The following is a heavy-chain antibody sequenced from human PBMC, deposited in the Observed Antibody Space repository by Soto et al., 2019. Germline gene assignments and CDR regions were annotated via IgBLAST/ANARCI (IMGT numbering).Heavy chain of an antibody. D-gene: IGHD2-15*01. CDR2: ISAYTGDT. Sequence: QVQLVQSGGEVKKPGASVKVSCKASGYTFTSYGFTWVRQAPGQGLELMGWISAYTGDTNFAQKFRDRVTLSTDTFTSTAYMELRTLTSDDTAVYYCARSDRYYAGSTAYWGQGTLITVSS. CDR3: ARSDRYYAGSTAY. CDR1: GYTFTSYG. V-gene: IGHV1-18*01. J-gene: IGHJ4*02.